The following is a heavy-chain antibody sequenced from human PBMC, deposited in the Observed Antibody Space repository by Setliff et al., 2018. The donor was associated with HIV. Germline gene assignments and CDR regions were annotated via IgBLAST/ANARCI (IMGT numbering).Heavy chain of an antibody. D-gene: IGHD3-10*01. J-gene: IGHJ6*02. CDR2: ISSGSVNI. CDR1: GLIFSSYE. V-gene: IGHV3-48*03. CDR3: ARGSLRGVLALGMDV. Sequence: LRLSCAASGLIFSSYEMNWVRQAPGKGLEWVSYISSGSVNIFYADSVKGRFTISRDNAKNSLYLQMNSLRAEDTAIYYCARGSLRGVLALGMDVWGQGTTVTVSS.